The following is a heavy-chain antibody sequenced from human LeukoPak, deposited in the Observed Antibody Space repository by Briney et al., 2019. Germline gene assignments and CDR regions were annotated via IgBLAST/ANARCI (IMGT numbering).Heavy chain of an antibody. J-gene: IGHJ6*03. D-gene: IGHD6-13*01. CDR1: GGTFSSYA. Sequence: SVNVSCKASGGTFSSYAISWVRQAPGQGLEWMGGIIPIFGTTNYAQKFQDRVTITADKSTSTAYMELSSLRSEDTAVYYCARVVGLTGYSSSWYSGYYYYTDVWGKGTTVTVSS. CDR3: ARVVGLTGYSSSWYSGYYYYTDV. V-gene: IGHV1-69*06. CDR2: IIPIFGTT.